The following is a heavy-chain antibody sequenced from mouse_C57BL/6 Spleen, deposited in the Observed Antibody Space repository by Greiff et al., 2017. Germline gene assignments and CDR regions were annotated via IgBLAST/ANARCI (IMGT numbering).Heavy chain of an antibody. Sequence: EVKLMESEGGLVQPGSSMKLSCTASGFTFSDYYMAWVRQVPEKGLEWVANINYDGSSTYYLDSLKSRFIISRDNAKNILYLQMSSLKSEDTATYYCGLFFYAMDYWGQGTSVTVSS. J-gene: IGHJ4*01. CDR2: INYDGSST. CDR1: GFTFSDYY. D-gene: IGHD1-2*01. CDR3: GLFFYAMDY. V-gene: IGHV5-16*01.